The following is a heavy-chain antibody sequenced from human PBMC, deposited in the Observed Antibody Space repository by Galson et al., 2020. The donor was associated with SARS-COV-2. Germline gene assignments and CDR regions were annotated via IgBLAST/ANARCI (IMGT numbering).Heavy chain of an antibody. CDR1: GGSFSGYY. Sequence: SQASETLSLTCAVYGGSFSGYYWNWIRQPPGKGLEWIGEISHSGSTTYNPSLKSRVTISADTSNNQVSLKLYSVTAADTAVYYCAREQTLVQGVKGEYWGQGTLVTVSS. CDR2: ISHSGST. J-gene: IGHJ4*02. CDR3: AREQTLVQGVKGEY. V-gene: IGHV4-34*01. D-gene: IGHD3-10*01.